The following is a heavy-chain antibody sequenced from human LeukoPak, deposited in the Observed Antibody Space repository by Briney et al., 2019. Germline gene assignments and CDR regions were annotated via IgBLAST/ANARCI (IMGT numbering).Heavy chain of an antibody. V-gene: IGHV3-53*01. D-gene: IGHD2-15*01. CDR2: IYSGGST. Sequence: PGGSLTLSCAVSGLTDSSNYMIWLRQAPGKGLEWVSVIYSGGSTYYADSVKGRFTIPRDNSKNTLYLQMNSLRAEDTAVYYCARVGLRFGVVVADYYFDYWGQGTLVTVSS. CDR1: GLTDSSNY. CDR3: ARVGLRFGVVVADYYFDY. J-gene: IGHJ4*02.